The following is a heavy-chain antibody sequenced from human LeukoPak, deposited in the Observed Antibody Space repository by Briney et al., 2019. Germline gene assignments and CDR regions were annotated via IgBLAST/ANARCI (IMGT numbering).Heavy chain of an antibody. D-gene: IGHD6-13*01. CDR1: GFTFSSYW. CDR3: ARDSSSWSFYYYYYMDV. CDR2: IKQDGSEK. V-gene: IGHV3-7*01. Sequence: PGGSLRLSCAASGFTFSSYWMSWVRQAPGKGLEWVANIKQDGSEKYYVDSVKGRFTISRDNAKNSLYLQMNSLRVEDTAVYYCARDSSSWSFYYYYYMDVWGKGTTVTISS. J-gene: IGHJ6*03.